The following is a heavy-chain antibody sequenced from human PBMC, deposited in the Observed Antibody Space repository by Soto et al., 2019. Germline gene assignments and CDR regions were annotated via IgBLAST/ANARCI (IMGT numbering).Heavy chain of an antibody. D-gene: IGHD6-19*01. Sequence: QVQLVESGGGVVQPGRSLRLSCAASGFTFSSYAMHWVRQAPGKGLEWVAVISYDGSNKYYADSVKGRFTISRDNSKNTLYLQMNSLRAEDTAVYYCARDEQWLASYWYYYGMDVWGQGTTVTVSS. J-gene: IGHJ6*02. V-gene: IGHV3-30-3*01. CDR3: ARDEQWLASYWYYYGMDV. CDR1: GFTFSSYA. CDR2: ISYDGSNK.